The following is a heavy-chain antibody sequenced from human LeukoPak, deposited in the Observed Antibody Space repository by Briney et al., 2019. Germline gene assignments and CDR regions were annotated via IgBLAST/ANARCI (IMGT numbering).Heavy chain of an antibody. CDR1: GYTFTSYG. CDR3: ARVYSSGWYGGRFNAFDI. Sequence: GASVKVSCKASGYTFTSYGISWVLQAPGQGLEWMGWISAYNGNTNYAQKLQGRVTMTTDTSTSTAYMELRSLRSDDTAVYYCARVYSSGWYGGRFNAFDIWGQGTMVTVSS. J-gene: IGHJ3*02. V-gene: IGHV1-18*01. D-gene: IGHD6-19*01. CDR2: ISAYNGNT.